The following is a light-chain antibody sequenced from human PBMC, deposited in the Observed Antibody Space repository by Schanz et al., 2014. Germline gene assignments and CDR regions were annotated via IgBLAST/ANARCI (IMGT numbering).Light chain of an antibody. CDR3: QQFYSLPLT. CDR1: QSVHINY. V-gene: IGKV3-20*02. Sequence: EIVLTQSPATLSLSPGERATLSCRASQSVHINYLAWHQQKPGQAPRLLIYGASSRATGIPARFSGSGSGTDFTLTISSLQAEDVAVYYCQQFYSLPLTFGGGTKVEIK. J-gene: IGKJ4*01. CDR2: GAS.